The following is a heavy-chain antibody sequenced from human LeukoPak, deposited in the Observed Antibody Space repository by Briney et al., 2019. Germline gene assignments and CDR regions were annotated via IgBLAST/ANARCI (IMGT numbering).Heavy chain of an antibody. V-gene: IGHV3-48*03. CDR2: ISPGGSTI. CDR1: GFTFSGFE. D-gene: IGHD4-17*01. Sequence: GGSLRLSCAASGFTFSGFEVNWVRQAPGKGLEWGSYISPGGSTIYYGDSVKGRFTISRENAKNSLSLQMNSLRAEDTSVYYCVPGGLRYFDYWGQGTLVTVSS. J-gene: IGHJ4*02. CDR3: VPGGLRYFDY.